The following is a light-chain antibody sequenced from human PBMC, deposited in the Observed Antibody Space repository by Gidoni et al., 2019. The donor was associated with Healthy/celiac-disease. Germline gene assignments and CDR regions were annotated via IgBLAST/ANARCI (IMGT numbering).Light chain of an antibody. CDR1: SSNIGAGYD. V-gene: IGLV1-40*01. CDR2: ANT. CDR3: QSYDSSLPWV. Sequence: QSVLPQPPSASGAPGQRVTISCTGRSSNIGAGYDVHWYQQLPGTAPKLLIYANTNRPSGVPDRFSGSKSGTSASLVITGLQAEDEADYYCQSYDSSLPWVFGGGTRLTVL. J-gene: IGLJ3*02.